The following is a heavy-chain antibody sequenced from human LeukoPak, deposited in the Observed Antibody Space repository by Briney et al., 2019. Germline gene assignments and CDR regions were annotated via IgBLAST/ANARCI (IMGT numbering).Heavy chain of an antibody. V-gene: IGHV4-59*12. J-gene: IGHJ6*03. D-gene: IGHD3-3*01. CDR3: ARVVVFGVVSSDYYYYYMDV. CDR1: GGSISSYY. CDR2: IYYSGST. Sequence: SETLSLTCTVSGGSISSYYWSWIRQPPGKGLEWIGYIYYSGSTNYNPSLKSRVTISVDASKNQFSLKLSSVTAADTAVYYCARVVVFGVVSSDYYYYYMDVWGKGTMVTVSS.